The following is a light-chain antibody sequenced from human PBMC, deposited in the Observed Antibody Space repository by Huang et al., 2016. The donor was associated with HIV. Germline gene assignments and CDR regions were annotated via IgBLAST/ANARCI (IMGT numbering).Light chain of an antibody. CDR1: QSVSSN. V-gene: IGKV3-15*01. CDR3: QQNNNWPPLFT. CDR2: GAS. Sequence: EIVMTQSPATLSASPGERATLSCRASQSVSSNLAWYQQKPCQAPRLLIYGASTRATGIPARFSGSGSGTDFTLTISSLQSEDFAVYYCQQNNNWPPLFTFGPGTKVDIK. J-gene: IGKJ3*01.